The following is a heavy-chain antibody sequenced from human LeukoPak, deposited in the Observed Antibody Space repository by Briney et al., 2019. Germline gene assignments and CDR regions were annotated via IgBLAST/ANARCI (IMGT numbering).Heavy chain of an antibody. CDR1: GAYINNYH. CDR3: TTDQRDSRMDV. CDR2: LMTNGGI. V-gene: IGHV4-4*07. D-gene: IGHD2-21*02. J-gene: IGHJ6*04. Sequence: SETLSLTCSVSGAYINNYHWSWIRQPAGKGLEWIGRLMTNGGISYNPSLKSRVTMSLDTPRNQFSLKLSSVTAADTAIYYCTTDQRDSRMDVWGKGTTVTVSS.